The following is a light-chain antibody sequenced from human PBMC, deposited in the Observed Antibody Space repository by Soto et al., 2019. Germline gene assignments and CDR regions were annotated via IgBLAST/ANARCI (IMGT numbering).Light chain of an antibody. CDR3: QHYSHWPPRT. CDR1: QSVSTN. V-gene: IGKV3-15*01. Sequence: IVMTQSPATLSVSPGERATLSCTASQSVSTNLAWYQQKPGQAPRVLINNVSTRATAIPARFSGSGSGTEFTLTISSLQSEDFAVYYCQHYSHWPPRTFGQGTKVEIK. CDR2: NVS. J-gene: IGKJ1*01.